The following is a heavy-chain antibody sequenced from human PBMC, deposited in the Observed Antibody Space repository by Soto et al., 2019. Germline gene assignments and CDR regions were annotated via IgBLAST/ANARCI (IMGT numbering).Heavy chain of an antibody. CDR1: GFSLSNTGMT. CDR2: IYWHDDK. Sequence: QITLKESGPALVKPTQTLTLTCTFSGFSLSNTGMTVGWNRQPPGKALEWLALIYWHDDKRYNPSLKNRLTIAKDTSQNQVVLTLTNVGPVDTATYYCARSRFEILTGPFDSWGQGTLVTVSS. D-gene: IGHD3-9*01. J-gene: IGHJ5*01. CDR3: ARSRFEILTGPFDS. V-gene: IGHV2-5*01.